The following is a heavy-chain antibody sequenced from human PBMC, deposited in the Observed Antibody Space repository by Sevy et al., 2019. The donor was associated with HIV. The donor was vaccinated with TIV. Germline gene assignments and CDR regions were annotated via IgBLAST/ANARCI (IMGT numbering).Heavy chain of an antibody. CDR3: TTDPPNETMASKTYVDY. CDR2: IKSKTDGGTT. Sequence: GGSLRLSCAASGFTFSNAWMSWVRQAPGKGLEWVGRIKSKTDGGTTDHAAPVKGRFTISRDDSKHTLDLQMNSLKTDDTGVYYYTTDPPNETMASKTYVDYWGQGNPVTDSS. V-gene: IGHV3-15*01. CDR1: GFTFSNAW. J-gene: IGHJ4*01. D-gene: IGHD6-19*01.